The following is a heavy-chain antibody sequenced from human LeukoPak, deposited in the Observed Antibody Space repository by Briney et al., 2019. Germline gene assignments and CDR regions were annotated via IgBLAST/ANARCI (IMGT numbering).Heavy chain of an antibody. CDR1: GFTVSSNY. CDR2: IYTVGNT. J-gene: IGHJ4*02. CDR3: ARSPNCGGDCF. D-gene: IGHD2-21*02. Sequence: GGSLRLSCAASGFTVSSNYMSWVRQAPGRGLEWVSVIYTVGNTYYAESVKGRFTISRDNSKNTLYLQMNSLRAEDTALYYCARSPNCGGDCFWGQGTLVTVSS. V-gene: IGHV3-53*01.